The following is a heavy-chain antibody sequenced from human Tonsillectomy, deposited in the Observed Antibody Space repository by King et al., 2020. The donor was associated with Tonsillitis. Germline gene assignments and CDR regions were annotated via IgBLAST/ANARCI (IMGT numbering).Heavy chain of an antibody. D-gene: IGHD3-22*01. J-gene: IGHJ5*02. Sequence: QLVQSGAEVRKPGAAVKVSCTASEYTFNKYYMHWVRQAPGQGLEWMGMINPSGGGTRYAQKFQGRLTMTRDTSTTTLYMELSSLRSEDTAVYYCASGYYYDSSGAGWFDPWGQGPLVTVSS. CDR1: EYTFNKYY. CDR2: INPSGGGT. V-gene: IGHV1-46*02. CDR3: ASGYYYDSSGAGWFDP.